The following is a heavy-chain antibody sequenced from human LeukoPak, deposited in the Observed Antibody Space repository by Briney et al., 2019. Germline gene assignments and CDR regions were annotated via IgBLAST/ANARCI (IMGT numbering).Heavy chain of an antibody. CDR2: IGGDGTRT. CDR3: AKWPEGAMDYFDY. Sequence: GGSLRLSCAASGFSFSSYAMTWARQAPVKGLGWVSAIGGDGTRTYHADSVKGRFTISRDNSKNTLYLEMSSLRVEDTAIYYCAKWPEGAMDYFDYWGQGTLVTVSS. V-gene: IGHV3-23*01. CDR1: GFSFSSYA. J-gene: IGHJ4*02. D-gene: IGHD3-16*01.